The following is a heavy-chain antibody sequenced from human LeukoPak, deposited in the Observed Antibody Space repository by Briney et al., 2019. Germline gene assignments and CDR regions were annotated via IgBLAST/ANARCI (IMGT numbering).Heavy chain of an antibody. CDR3: ARGARVITDWYFDL. CDR2: ISSSSSYI. V-gene: IGHV3-21*01. CDR1: GFTFSSYW. D-gene: IGHD1-14*01. J-gene: IGHJ2*01. Sequence: GGSLRLSCAASGFTFSSYWMSWVRQAPGKGLEWVSSISSSSSYIYYADSVKGRFTISRDNAKNSLYLQMNSLRAEDTAVYYCARGARVITDWYFDLWGRGTLVTVSS.